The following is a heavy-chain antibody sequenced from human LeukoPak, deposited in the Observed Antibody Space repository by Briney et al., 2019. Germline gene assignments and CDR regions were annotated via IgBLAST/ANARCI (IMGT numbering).Heavy chain of an antibody. D-gene: IGHD2-21*01. CDR2: ISTGSSTI. CDR3: ARLPLSYCGGDCYFG. Sequence: GGSLRPSCAASGFTFSSYSMNWVRQAPGKGLEWVSYISTGSSTIYYADSVKGRFTISRDNAKNSLYLQMNSLRDEDTAVYYCARLPLSYCGGDCYFGWGQGTLVTVSS. J-gene: IGHJ4*02. V-gene: IGHV3-48*02. CDR1: GFTFSSYS.